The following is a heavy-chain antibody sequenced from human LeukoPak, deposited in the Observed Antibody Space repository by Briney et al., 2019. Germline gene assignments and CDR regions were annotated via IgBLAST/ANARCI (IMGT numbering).Heavy chain of an antibody. V-gene: IGHV4-59*08. J-gene: IGHJ6*02. CDR2: IYYSGST. D-gene: IGHD3-10*01. Sequence: SETLSLTCTVSGGSISSYYWSWIRQPPGKGLEWIGYIYYSGSTNYNPSLKSRVTISVDTSKNQFSLKLSSVTAADTAVYYCASLRSSGSYRRQKNYYYYYGMDVWGQGTTVTVSS. CDR1: GGSISSYY. CDR3: ASLRSSGSYRRQKNYYYYYGMDV.